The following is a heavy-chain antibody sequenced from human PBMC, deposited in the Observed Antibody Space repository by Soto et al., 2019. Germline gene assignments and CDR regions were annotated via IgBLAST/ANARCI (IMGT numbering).Heavy chain of an antibody. D-gene: IGHD6-6*01. V-gene: IGHV4-59*08. J-gene: IGHJ4*01. CDR1: GGSISSYY. Sequence: SEMLSLTCIVSGGSISSYYWNWIRQPPGKGLEWIGYIYNSGSTSYNPSLKSRVTISADTSKNQFSLKLNSVTAADTAIYSCAHRRGTSSPYFDFWGQGTLVTVSS. CDR3: AHRRGTSSPYFDF. CDR2: IYNSGST.